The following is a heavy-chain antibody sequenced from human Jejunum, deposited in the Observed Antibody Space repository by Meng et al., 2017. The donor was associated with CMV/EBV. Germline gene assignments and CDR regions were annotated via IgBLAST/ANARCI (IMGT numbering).Heavy chain of an antibody. CDR2: ISSTSSSI. V-gene: IGHV3-21*01. D-gene: IGHD3-3*01. Sequence: SGFPFSTGDRTSVPQAPGRGLEWLSSISSTSSSICYADSVKGRFTISRDNAKNSLYLQMNSLRAEDTAVYYCARAGGIYDSPDVWGQGTTVTVSS. CDR3: ARAGGIYDSPDV. J-gene: IGHJ6*02. CDR1: GFPFSTGD.